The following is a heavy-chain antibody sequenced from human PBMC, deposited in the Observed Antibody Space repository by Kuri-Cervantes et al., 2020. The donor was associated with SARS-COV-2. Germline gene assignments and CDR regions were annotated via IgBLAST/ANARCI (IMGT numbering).Heavy chain of an antibody. CDR2: ISGSGGST. D-gene: IGHD5-18*01. Sequence: GESLKISCAASGFTFSSYAMSWVRQAPGKGLEWVSAISGSGGSTYYADSVKGRFTISRDNAKKSLYVQMNSLRAVDTAVYYCARDPGGYSYGYMWAFDIWGQGTMVTVSS. CDR1: GFTFSSYA. J-gene: IGHJ3*02. V-gene: IGHV3-23*01. CDR3: ARDPGGYSYGYMWAFDI.